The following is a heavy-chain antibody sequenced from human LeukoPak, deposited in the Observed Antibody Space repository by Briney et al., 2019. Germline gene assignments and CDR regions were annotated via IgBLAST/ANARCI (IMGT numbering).Heavy chain of an antibody. Sequence: ASETLSLTCTVSGGSISSYYWSWIRQAPGKGLEWIGYIYYSGTTTYNPSLRSRVTISIDTSENQFSLKLSSVTAADTALYYCARVTKSSGYYLDVWPKGTTVTISS. D-gene: IGHD3-22*01. CDR1: GGSISSYY. CDR2: IYYSGTT. J-gene: IGHJ6*03. V-gene: IGHV4-59*01. CDR3: ARVTKSSGYYLDV.